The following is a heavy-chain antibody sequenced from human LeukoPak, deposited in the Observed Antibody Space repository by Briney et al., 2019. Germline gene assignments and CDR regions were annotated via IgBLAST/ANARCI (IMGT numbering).Heavy chain of an antibody. D-gene: IGHD3-3*01. J-gene: IGHJ6*02. CDR3: AKDMGTTFGAVTNYYYYGMDV. V-gene: IGHV3-30*18. CDR1: GFTFSSYG. Sequence: GGSLRLSCAASGFTFSSYGMHWVRQAPGKGLEWVAVISYDGSNKYYADSVKGRFTISRDNSKNTLYLQMNSLGAEDTAVYYCAKDMGTTFGAVTNYYYYGMDVWGQGTTVTVSS. CDR2: ISYDGSNK.